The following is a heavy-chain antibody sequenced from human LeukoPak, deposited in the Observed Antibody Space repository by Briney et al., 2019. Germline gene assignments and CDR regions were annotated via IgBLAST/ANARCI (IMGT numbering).Heavy chain of an antibody. Sequence: SQTLSLTCTVSGGSISTGGEYWSWIRHLPGKGLEGIGYVYYSGSTYYNPSLESRITMSVDTSENQFSLKLTSVTAADTAVYYCARGKTAYYYDRSGFSEGAFDVWGQGAMVTVSS. CDR3: ARGKTAYYYDRSGFSEGAFDV. D-gene: IGHD3-22*01. CDR2: VYYSGST. J-gene: IGHJ3*01. V-gene: IGHV4-31*03. CDR1: GGSISTGGEY.